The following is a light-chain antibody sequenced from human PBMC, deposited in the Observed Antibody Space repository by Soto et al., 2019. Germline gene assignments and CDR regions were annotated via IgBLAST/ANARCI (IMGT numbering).Light chain of an antibody. CDR3: AAWDDSLSGYV. Sequence: QSVLTQPPSASGTPGQRVTISCSGSSSYIGSKYVYWYQQLPGTAPKLLIYRNDQRPSRISDRFSGSKSGTSASLAISGLRSEDEADYYCAAWDDSLSGYVFGTGTKLTVV. V-gene: IGLV1-47*01. CDR2: RND. CDR1: SSYIGSKY. J-gene: IGLJ1*01.